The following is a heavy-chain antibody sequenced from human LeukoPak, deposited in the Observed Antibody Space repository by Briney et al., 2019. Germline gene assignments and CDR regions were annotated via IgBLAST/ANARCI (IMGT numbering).Heavy chain of an antibody. CDR3: AILDIVATIRDDAFDI. Sequence: SETLSLTCTVSGGSISSSSYWWGWVRQPPGKGLEWIGSIYYSGSTYYNPSLKRRVTISVDTSKNQFSLKLSSVTVADTAVYYCAILDIVATIRDDAFDIWGQGTMVTVSS. V-gene: IGHV4-39*01. D-gene: IGHD5-12*01. CDR2: IYYSGST. CDR1: GGSISSSSYW. J-gene: IGHJ3*02.